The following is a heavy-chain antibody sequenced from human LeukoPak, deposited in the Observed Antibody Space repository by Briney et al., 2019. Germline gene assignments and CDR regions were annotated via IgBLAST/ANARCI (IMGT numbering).Heavy chain of an antibody. J-gene: IGHJ4*02. CDR3: SREDY. V-gene: IGHV1-2*02. CDR1: GCTFSSYA. CDR2: INPYSGGT. Sequence: GASVKVSCKASGCTFSSYAISWVRQAPGQGLEWVGWINPYSGGTTYAQKFQGRVTMTRGTSISTVYMELSRLRSDDTAVYYCSREDYWGQGTLVTVSS.